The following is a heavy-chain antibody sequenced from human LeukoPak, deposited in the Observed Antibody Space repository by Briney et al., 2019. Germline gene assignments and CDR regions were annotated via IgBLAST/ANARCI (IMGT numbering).Heavy chain of an antibody. J-gene: IGHJ4*02. Sequence: GGSLRLSCAASGFTFSASAMNWVRQAPAKGLEWVSSVNGGSSTYYADSVKGRFTISRDNSRNTPYLQMNSLRVEDTAVYYCAKGPVVTLDSWGQGTLVTVSS. V-gene: IGHV3-23*01. CDR3: AKGPVVTLDS. CDR1: GFTFSASA. CDR2: VNGGSST. D-gene: IGHD4-23*01.